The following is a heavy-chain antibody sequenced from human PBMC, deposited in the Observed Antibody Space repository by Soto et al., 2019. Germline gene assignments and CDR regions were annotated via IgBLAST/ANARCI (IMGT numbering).Heavy chain of an antibody. J-gene: IGHJ1*01. D-gene: IGHD3-10*01. Sequence: EVQLVESGGGLVQPGGSLRLSCAASGFTFNRYWMSWVRQAPGKGPELVANIKQDGSEKNYVASVKGRFTISRDNPKNSLYLQMVSLRAEETAVYACGKHTLLRGGGQVTLVTVSS. CDR2: IKQDGSEK. CDR3: GKHTLLRG. CDR1: GFTFNRYW. V-gene: IGHV3-7*05.